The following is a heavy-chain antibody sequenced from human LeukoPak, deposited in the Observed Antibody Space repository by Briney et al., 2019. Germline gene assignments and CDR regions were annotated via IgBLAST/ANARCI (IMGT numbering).Heavy chain of an antibody. CDR1: GFTFIINA. D-gene: IGHD3/OR15-3a*01. V-gene: IGHV3-23*01. J-gene: IGHJ4*02. Sequence: GGSLRLSCAASGFTFIINAMSWVRQAPGKGLEWVSAISDSGGRTYYADSVKGRFTISRDNSKNTLYLQMNSLRAEDTAVYYCAKTWGGLALDYWGQGTLVTVSS. CDR2: ISDSGGRT. CDR3: AKTWGGLALDY.